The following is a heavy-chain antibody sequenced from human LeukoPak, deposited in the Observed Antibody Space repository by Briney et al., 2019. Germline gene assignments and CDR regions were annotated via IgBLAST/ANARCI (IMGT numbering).Heavy chain of an antibody. J-gene: IGHJ4*02. V-gene: IGHV3-49*03. CDR1: GFTFGDYA. CDR3: TRDTGSSGWYGGAYFDY. D-gene: IGHD6-19*01. Sequence: GGSLRLSCTASGFTFGDYAMSWFRQAPGKGLEWVGFIRSKAYGGTTEYAASVKGRFTISRDDSKSIAYPQMNSLKTEDTAVYYCTRDTGSSGWYGGAYFDYWGQGTLVTVSS. CDR2: IRSKAYGGTT.